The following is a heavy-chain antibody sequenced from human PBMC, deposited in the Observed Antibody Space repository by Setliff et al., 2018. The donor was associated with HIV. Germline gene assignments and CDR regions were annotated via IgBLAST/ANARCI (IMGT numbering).Heavy chain of an antibody. Sequence: SETLSLTCTISGVYISNYHWGWIRQPPGRGLEWIGSIHTTGSPKNNPSLQSRVSISIDMAKSLFSLALSSVTAADTAVYYCARQLDGPHYSSDFRRFDWFPDVWGQGTRVTVSS. J-gene: IGHJ4*02. D-gene: IGHD3-9*01. V-gene: IGHV4-4*08. CDR1: GVYISNYH. CDR2: IHTTGSP. CDR3: ARQLDGPHYSSDFRRFDWFPDV.